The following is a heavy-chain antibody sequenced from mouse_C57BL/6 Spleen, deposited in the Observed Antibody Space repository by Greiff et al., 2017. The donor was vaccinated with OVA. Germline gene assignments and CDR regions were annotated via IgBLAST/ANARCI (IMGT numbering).Heavy chain of an antibody. CDR3: ARHLDYGSSLDY. J-gene: IGHJ2*01. V-gene: IGHV1-64*01. D-gene: IGHD1-1*01. Sequence: QVQLQQPGAELVKPGASVKLSCKASGYTFTSYWMHWVKQRPGQGLEWIGMIHPNSGSTNYNEKFKSKATLTVDKSSSTAYMQLSSLTSEDSAVYYCARHLDYGSSLDYWGQGTTLTVSS. CDR1: GYTFTSYW. CDR2: IHPNSGST.